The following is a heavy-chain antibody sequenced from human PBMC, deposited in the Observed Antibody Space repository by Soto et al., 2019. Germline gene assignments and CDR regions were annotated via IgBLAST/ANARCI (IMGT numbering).Heavy chain of an antibody. Sequence: QLQLQESGPGLVKPSETLSLTCSVSDDSINSDKYYWGWIRQPPGKGLEWIGRIYYRGNAYYNPSLQLRVTISLDKSRSQFSLKLNSVTAADSAVYFCARLEGLATISYYFDFWGPGALVTVSS. CDR3: ARLEGLATISYYFDF. CDR2: IYYRGNA. CDR1: DDSINSDKYY. D-gene: IGHD3-9*01. J-gene: IGHJ4*02. V-gene: IGHV4-39*01.